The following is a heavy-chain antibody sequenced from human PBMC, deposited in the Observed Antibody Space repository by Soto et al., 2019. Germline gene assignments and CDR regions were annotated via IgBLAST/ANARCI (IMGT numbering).Heavy chain of an antibody. CDR1: GYSFTTYA. V-gene: IGHV1-3*01. CDR3: ATAFDGAIVGIPLIS. J-gene: IGHJ5*02. Sequence: QVQLVQSGAEVKKPGDSVKVSCKTSGYSFTTYALHWVRQAPGQRPEWMGGINAGSATVKSSLKFQDRVTFTRDTSANTAYMELSGLKSDDTALYYCATAFDGAIVGIPLISWGRETPVSVSA. CDR2: INAGSATV. D-gene: IGHD2-21*01.